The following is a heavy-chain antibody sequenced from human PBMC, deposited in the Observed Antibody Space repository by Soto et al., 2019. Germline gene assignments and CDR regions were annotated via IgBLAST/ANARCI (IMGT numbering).Heavy chain of an antibody. CDR3: AKGWELGY. CDR2: ISYDGSNK. CDR1: GFTFSSYG. D-gene: IGHD1-26*01. V-gene: IGHV3-30*18. J-gene: IGHJ4*02. Sequence: QVQLVESGGGVVQPGRSLRLSCAASGFTFSSYGMHWVRQAPGKGLEWVAVISYDGSNKYYADSVKGRFTISRDNSKNTLYLHMNSLRAEDTAVYYCAKGWELGYWGQGTLVTVSS.